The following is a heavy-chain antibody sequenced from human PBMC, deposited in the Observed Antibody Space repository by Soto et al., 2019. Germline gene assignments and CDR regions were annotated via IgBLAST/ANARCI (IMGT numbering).Heavy chain of an antibody. CDR2: ISGSGGSP. CDR3: AKARCTGNSCYVPDY. Sequence: GGSLRLSCAASGFTFDSYTVAWVRQAPGKGLEWVSSISGSGGSPSYADSVQGRFTISRDNSRNTISLQMNSLRAEDTATYYCAKARCTGNSCYVPDYWGHGSLVTVSS. D-gene: IGHD2-8*02. CDR1: GFTFDSYT. V-gene: IGHV3-23*01. J-gene: IGHJ4*01.